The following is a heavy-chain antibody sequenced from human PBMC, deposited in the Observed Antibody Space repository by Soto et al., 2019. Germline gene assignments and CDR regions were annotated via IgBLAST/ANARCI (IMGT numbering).Heavy chain of an antibody. Sequence: QVQLQESGPGLVKPSETLSLTCTVSGGSISSGGYYWSWIRQHPGKGLEWIGYIYHSGNTYYNPSLKSRVTISVDTSKNQFSLKLSSVTAADTAVYYCARDPMRYPTYFDYWGQETLVTVSS. CDR2: IYHSGNT. CDR1: GGSISSGGYY. J-gene: IGHJ4*02. D-gene: IGHD1-1*01. CDR3: ARDPMRYPTYFDY. V-gene: IGHV4-31*03.